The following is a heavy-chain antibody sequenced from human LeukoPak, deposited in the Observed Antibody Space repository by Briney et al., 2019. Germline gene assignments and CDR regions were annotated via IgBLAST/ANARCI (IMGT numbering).Heavy chain of an antibody. CDR1: GFTFGDYA. CDR3: AKDGRGIFDY. V-gene: IGHV3-23*01. CDR2: ISGSGGST. D-gene: IGHD1-26*01. J-gene: IGHJ4*02. Sequence: GGSLRLSCTAFGFTFGDYAMSWVRQAPGKGLEWVSAISGSGGSTYYADSVKGRFTISRDNSKNTLYLQMNSLRAEDTAVYYCAKDGRGIFDYWGQGTLVTVSS.